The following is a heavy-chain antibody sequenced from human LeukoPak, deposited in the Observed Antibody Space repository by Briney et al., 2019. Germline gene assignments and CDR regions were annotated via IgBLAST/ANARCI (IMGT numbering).Heavy chain of an antibody. CDR2: ISGSGAIT. CDR1: GFTFSSYS. CDR3: AKRLTGYYYIDY. D-gene: IGHD3-9*01. Sequence: PGGSLRLSCAASGFTFSSYSMNWVRQAPGKGLEWVSAISGSGAITYYADSVKGRFTISRDNSKNTLYLQMNSLRAEDTALYYCAKRLTGYYYIDYWGQGTLVTVSS. V-gene: IGHV3-23*01. J-gene: IGHJ4*02.